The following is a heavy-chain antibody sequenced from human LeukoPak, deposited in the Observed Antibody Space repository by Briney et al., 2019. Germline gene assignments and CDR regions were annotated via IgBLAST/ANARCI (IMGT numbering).Heavy chain of an antibody. J-gene: IGHJ1*01. CDR2: ISYDGSNK. V-gene: IGHV3-30*18. Sequence: SGGSLRLSCAASGFSFRSYGMHWVRQAPGKGLEWVAVISYDGSNKYYADSVKGRFTISRDNSKNTLYLQMNSPRAEDTAVYYCAKAIYSGSYYGLYFQHWGQGTLVTVSS. CDR3: AKAIYSGSYYGLYFQH. CDR1: GFSFRSYG. D-gene: IGHD1-26*01.